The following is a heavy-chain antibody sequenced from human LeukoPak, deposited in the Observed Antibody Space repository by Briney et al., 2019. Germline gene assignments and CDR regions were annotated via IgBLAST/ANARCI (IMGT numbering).Heavy chain of an antibody. CDR1: GFTFSSYA. J-gene: IGHJ4*02. V-gene: IGHV3-30*01. Sequence: GALRLSCAASGFTFSSYAMHWVRQAPGKGLEWVAVISYDGSNKYYADSVKGRFTISRDNSKNTLYLQMNSLRAEDTAVYYCARDNLRLPDYWGQGTLVTVSS. D-gene: IGHD6-25*01. CDR2: ISYDGSNK. CDR3: ARDNLRLPDY.